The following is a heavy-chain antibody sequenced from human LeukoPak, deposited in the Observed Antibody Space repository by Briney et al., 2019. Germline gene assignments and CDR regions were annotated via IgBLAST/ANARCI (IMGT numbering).Heavy chain of an antibody. Sequence: SETLSLTCAVYGGSFSGYYWSWIRQPPGKGLEWIGEINHSVSTNYNPSRKSRVTISVDTSKNQFSLKLSSVTAADTAVYYCARSFDSTMIVVVPENHGAFDIWGQGTMVTVS. CDR1: GGSFSGYY. CDR2: INHSVST. J-gene: IGHJ3*02. D-gene: IGHD3-22*01. CDR3: ARSFDSTMIVVVPENHGAFDI. V-gene: IGHV4-34*01.